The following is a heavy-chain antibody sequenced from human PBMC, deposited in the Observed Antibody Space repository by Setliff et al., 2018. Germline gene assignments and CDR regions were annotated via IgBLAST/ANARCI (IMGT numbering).Heavy chain of an antibody. J-gene: IGHJ4*02. CDR2: IYVSVTT. Sequence: SETLSLTCTVSGGSISSGGYYWSWIRQPAGKGLEWIGHIYVSVTTNYNPSLKSRVTMSADTSNNQFSLNLRSVTAADTAVYFCARQPSSGAYYNPRPYYFDYWGQGTLVTVSS. V-gene: IGHV4-61*10. CDR3: ARQPSSGAYYNPRPYYFDY. D-gene: IGHD3-10*01. CDR1: GGSISSGGYY.